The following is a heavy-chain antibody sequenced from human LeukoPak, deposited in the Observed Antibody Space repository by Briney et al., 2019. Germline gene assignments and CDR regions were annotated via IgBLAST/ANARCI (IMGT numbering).Heavy chain of an antibody. CDR2: INSDESST. J-gene: IGHJ3*02. CDR3: AKSGYYSYDAFDI. V-gene: IGHV3-74*01. Sequence: GGSLSLSGAASGFTFSSHWMHWVPHAPGKGWGWVSRINSDESSTNYADSVKGRFTISRDNAKNMLYLQMNSLRAEDTAVYYCAKSGYYSYDAFDIWGQGTMVTVSS. D-gene: IGHD3-22*01. CDR1: GFTFSSHW.